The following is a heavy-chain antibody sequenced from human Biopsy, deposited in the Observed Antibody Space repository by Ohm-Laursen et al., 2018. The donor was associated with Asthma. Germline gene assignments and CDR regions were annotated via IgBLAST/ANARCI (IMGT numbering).Heavy chain of an antibody. CDR3: ARRITIFGVVQKDHGMDA. J-gene: IGHJ6*02. D-gene: IGHD3-3*01. CDR1: GGSMTPTSHY. V-gene: IGHV4-39*01. Sequence: GTLSLTWTVSGGSMTPTSHYWDWIRQAPGKGLEWIGYISYGGKTSYNPSLKDRVTISRDTSKNQFSLRLTSVTAADTAVYFCARRITIFGVVQKDHGMDAWGQGTTVIVSS. CDR2: ISYGGKT.